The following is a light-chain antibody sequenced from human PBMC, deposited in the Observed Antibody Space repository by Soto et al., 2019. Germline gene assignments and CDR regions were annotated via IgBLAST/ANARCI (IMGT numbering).Light chain of an antibody. CDR2: EVT. J-gene: IGLJ2*01. CDR3: SSYAGNDNFV. V-gene: IGLV2-8*01. Sequence: QSALTQPPSASGSPGQSVTISCTGTSSDVGAYNYVAWYQQHPGKAPKLIIYEVTKRPSGVPDRFSGSKSGNTASLTVSGLQAEDEADYYCSSYAGNDNFVVGGGTKLTVL. CDR1: SSDVGAYNY.